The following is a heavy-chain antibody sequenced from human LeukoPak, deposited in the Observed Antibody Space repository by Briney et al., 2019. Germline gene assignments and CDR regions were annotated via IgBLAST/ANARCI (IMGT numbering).Heavy chain of an antibody. CDR2: SSSSYI. Sequence: SSSSYIYYANSMKGRFTISRDNAKNSLYLQMNSLRAEDTAVYYCARDDGYYGSGSYYAIDYWGQGTLVTVSS. D-gene: IGHD3-10*01. CDR3: ARDDGYYGSGSYYAIDY. J-gene: IGHJ4*02. V-gene: IGHV3-21*06.